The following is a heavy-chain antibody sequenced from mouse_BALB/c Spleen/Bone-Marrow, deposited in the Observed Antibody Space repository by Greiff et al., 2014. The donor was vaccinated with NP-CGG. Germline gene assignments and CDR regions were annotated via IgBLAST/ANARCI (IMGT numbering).Heavy chain of an antibody. Sequence: VKLMESGPGLVQPSQSLSITCTVSGFSLTTYGVHWVRQSPGKGLEWLGVIWSGGSTDYNAAFISRLSISKDNSKSQVFFKMNSLQANDTAIYYCARNHRGYYSDCWGQGTTLTVSS. J-gene: IGHJ2*01. CDR1: GFSLTTYG. CDR2: IWSGGST. V-gene: IGHV2-2*02. CDR3: ARNHRGYYSDC. D-gene: IGHD3-1*01.